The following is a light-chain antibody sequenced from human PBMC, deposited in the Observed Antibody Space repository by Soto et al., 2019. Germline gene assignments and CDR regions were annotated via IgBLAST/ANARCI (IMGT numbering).Light chain of an antibody. V-gene: IGKV3-20*01. CDR3: QQYVPSPPMYT. J-gene: IGKJ2*01. CDR2: GAS. Sequence: EIVLTQSPGTLSLSPGERATLSCRASQSVSSTYLAWYQQKPGQALRLLIYGASSRSTGIPDRFSDSGSGTDFTLTISSLEPEDFAVYYCQQYVPSPPMYTFGQGTKLEIK. CDR1: QSVSSTY.